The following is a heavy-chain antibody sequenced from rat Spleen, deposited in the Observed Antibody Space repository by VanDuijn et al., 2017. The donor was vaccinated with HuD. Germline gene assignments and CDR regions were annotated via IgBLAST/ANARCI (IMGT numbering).Heavy chain of an antibody. CDR1: GFSLISYG. J-gene: IGHJ4*01. CDR3: ARGIYYYDGTYGYYYVMDA. Sequence: QVQLKESGPGLVQPSQTLSLTCTVSGFSLISYGVNWVRQPPGKGLEWMGGIWGDGSTNYNSALKSRLSISRDTSKSQVFLKMSSLQTEDTATYYCARGIYYYDGTYGYYYVMDAWGQGASVTVSS. V-gene: IGHV2-13*01. CDR2: IWGDGST. D-gene: IGHD1-12*02.